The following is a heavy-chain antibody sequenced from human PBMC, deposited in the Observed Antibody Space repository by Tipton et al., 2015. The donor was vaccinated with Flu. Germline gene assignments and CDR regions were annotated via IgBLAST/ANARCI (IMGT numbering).Heavy chain of an antibody. CDR1: GFPFNSYA. CDR2: VSGSGGTA. CDR3: ATYFLGY. Sequence: SLRLSCAASGFPFNSYAMSWVRQAPGKGLEWVSGVSGSGGTADYADSVKGRFTISRDNAKNSLYLQMNSLRAEDTAVYYCATYFLGYWGQGALVTVSS. D-gene: IGHD2/OR15-2a*01. V-gene: IGHV3-23*01. J-gene: IGHJ4*02.